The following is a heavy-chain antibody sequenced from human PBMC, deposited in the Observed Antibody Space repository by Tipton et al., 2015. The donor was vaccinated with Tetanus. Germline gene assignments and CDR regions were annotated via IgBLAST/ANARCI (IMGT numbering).Heavy chain of an antibody. CDR2: AYYSGST. CDR1: GGSISSSSYY. Sequence: TLSLTCTVSGGSISSSSYYWGWIRQPPGKGLEWIGSAYYSGSTYYNPSLKSRVTTSVDTSKNQFSLELSSVTAADTAVYYCARGLIDDFLGSRIYFDSWGPGTLVTVSS. V-gene: IGHV4-39*01. CDR3: ARGLIDDFLGSRIYFDS. J-gene: IGHJ4*02. D-gene: IGHD2-8*01.